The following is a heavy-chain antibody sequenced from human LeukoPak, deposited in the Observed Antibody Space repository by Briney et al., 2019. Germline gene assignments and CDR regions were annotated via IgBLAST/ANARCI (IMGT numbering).Heavy chain of an antibody. CDR3: ARGRIAMVRGVIGPFDY. Sequence: SETLSLTCAVYGFSFSGYYWSWIRQPPGKGLEWIGEINHSGSTNYNPSLKSRVTISVDTSKNQFSLKLSSVTAADTAVYYCARGRIAMVRGVIGPFDYWGQGTLVTVSS. V-gene: IGHV4-34*01. CDR1: GFSFSGYY. D-gene: IGHD3-10*01. CDR2: INHSGST. J-gene: IGHJ4*02.